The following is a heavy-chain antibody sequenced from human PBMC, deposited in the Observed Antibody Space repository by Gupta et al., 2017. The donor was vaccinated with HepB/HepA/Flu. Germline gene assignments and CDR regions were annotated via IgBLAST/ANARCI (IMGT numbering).Heavy chain of an antibody. CDR1: GFTFDDYA. CDR3: AKVVRYDSSGYYYFDY. D-gene: IGHD3-22*01. Sequence: EVQLVESGGGVVQPGGSLRLSCAASGFTFDDYAMHWVRQAPGKGLEWVSLISGDGGSTYYADSVKGRFTISRDNSKNSLYLQMNSLRTEDTALYYCAKVVRYDSSGYYYFDYWGQGTLVTVSS. V-gene: IGHV3-43*02. CDR2: ISGDGGST. J-gene: IGHJ4*02.